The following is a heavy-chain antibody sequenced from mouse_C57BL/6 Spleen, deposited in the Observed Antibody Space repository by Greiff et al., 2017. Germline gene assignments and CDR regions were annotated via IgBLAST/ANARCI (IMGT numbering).Heavy chain of an antibody. CDR3: ARGGLDSSGDWFAY. V-gene: IGHV1-81*01. J-gene: IGHJ3*01. D-gene: IGHD3-2*02. CDR2: IYPRSGNT. Sequence: QVQLQQSGAELARPGASVKLSCKASGYTFTSYGISWVKQRTGQGLEWIGEIYPRSGNTYYTEKFKGKATLTADKSSSTAYMELRSLTSEDSAVYFCARGGLDSSGDWFAYWGQGTLVTVSA. CDR1: GYTFTSYG.